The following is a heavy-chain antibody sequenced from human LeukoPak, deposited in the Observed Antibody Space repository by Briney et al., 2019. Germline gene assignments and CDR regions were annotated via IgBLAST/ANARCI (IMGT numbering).Heavy chain of an antibody. D-gene: IGHD1-20*01. V-gene: IGHV1-18*01. Sequence: ASVKVSCKVSGYTLTELSMHWVRQAPGKGLEWMGWISAYNGNTNYAQKLQGRVTMTTDTSTSTAYMELRSLRSDDTAVYYCARDRDNWNDPFDYWGQGTLVTVSS. CDR2: ISAYNGNT. CDR3: ARDRDNWNDPFDY. J-gene: IGHJ4*02. CDR1: GYTLTELS.